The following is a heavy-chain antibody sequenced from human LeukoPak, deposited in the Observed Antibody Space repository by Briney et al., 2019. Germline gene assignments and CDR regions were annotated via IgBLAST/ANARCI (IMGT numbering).Heavy chain of an antibody. CDR3: ARDWYAYCGGDCYSPYYFDY. D-gene: IGHD2-21*02. CDR1: GGTFSSYA. CDR2: IIPIFGIA. J-gene: IGHJ4*02. V-gene: IGHV1-69*04. Sequence: SVKVSCKASGGTFSSYAISWVRQAPGQGLEWMGRIIPIFGIANYAQKFQGRATITADKSTSTAYMELSSLRSEDTAVYYCARDWYAYCGGDCYSPYYFDYWGQGTLVTVSS.